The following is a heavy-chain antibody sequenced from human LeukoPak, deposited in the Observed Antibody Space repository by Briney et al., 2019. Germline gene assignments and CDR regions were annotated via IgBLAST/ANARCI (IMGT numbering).Heavy chain of an antibody. D-gene: IGHD3-22*01. J-gene: IGHJ6*02. CDR1: GFTFSSYG. V-gene: IGHV3-30*18. CDR2: ISYDGSNK. Sequence: GGSLRLSCAASGFTFSSYGMQWVRQAPGKGLEWVAVISYDGSNKYYADSVKGRFTISRDNSKNTLYLQMNSLRAEDTAVYHCAKDVGYYVPFRYYYGMDVWGQGTTVTVSS. CDR3: AKDVGYYVPFRYYYGMDV.